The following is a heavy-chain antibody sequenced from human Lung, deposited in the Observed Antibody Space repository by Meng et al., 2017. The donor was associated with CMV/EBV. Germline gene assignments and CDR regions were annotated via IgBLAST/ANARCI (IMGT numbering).Heavy chain of an antibody. Sequence: SQTLSLTCAVYGGSFSNYYWTWIRQSPGKGLTWIGEIDHNGSPKYSPSLKSRVTMSVDTSNNHFSLKLTSVTAADSGVYYCTRGPMRSWFEPWGQGTLVTVYS. CDR3: TRGPMRSWFEP. CDR1: GGSFSNYY. V-gene: IGHV4-34*01. CDR2: IDHNGSP. J-gene: IGHJ5*02.